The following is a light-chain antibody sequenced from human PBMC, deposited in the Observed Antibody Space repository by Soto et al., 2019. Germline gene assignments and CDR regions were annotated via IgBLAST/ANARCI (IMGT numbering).Light chain of an antibody. CDR1: QSVSFTY. V-gene: IGKV3-20*01. CDR2: GAS. CDR3: QQYGSSGT. Sequence: EIVLTQSPGTLSLSPGERATLPCRASQSVSFTYLAWYQQKPGQAPRLLIYGASNRATGIPDRFSGSGSGTDFTLTISRLEPEDFAVYYCQQYGSSGTFGQGTKVDI. J-gene: IGKJ1*01.